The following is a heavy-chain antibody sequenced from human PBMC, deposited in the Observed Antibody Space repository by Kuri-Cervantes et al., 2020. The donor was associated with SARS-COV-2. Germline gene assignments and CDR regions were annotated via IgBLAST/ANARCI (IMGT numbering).Heavy chain of an antibody. Sequence: ASVKVSCKASGYTFTGYYMHWVRQAPGQGLEWMGWINPNSGGTNYAQKFRGRVTMTRDTSISTAYMELSRLRSDDTAVYYCARGVVGYCSSTSYKPCPYYFDYWGQGTLVTVSS. CDR2: INPNSGGT. V-gene: IGHV1-2*02. CDR3: ARGVVGYCSSTSYKPCPYYFDY. D-gene: IGHD2-2*01. J-gene: IGHJ4*02. CDR1: GYTFTGYY.